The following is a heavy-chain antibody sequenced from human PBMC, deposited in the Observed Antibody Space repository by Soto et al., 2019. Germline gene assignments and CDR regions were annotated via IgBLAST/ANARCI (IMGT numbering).Heavy chain of an antibody. J-gene: IGHJ4*02. CDR3: AKARSSSSALYRY. V-gene: IGHV4-38-2*01. D-gene: IGHD6-6*01. Sequence: SETLSLTCAVSGYSISSGYYWGWIRQPPGKGLEWIGSIYHSGSTYYNPSLKSRVTISVDTSKNQFSLKLSSVTAADTAVYYCAKARSSSSALYRYWGQGTLVTGSS. CDR2: IYHSGST. CDR1: GYSISSGYY.